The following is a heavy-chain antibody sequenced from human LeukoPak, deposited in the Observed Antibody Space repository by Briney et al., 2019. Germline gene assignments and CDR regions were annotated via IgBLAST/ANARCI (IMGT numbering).Heavy chain of an antibody. V-gene: IGHV4-59*01. D-gene: IGHD3-22*01. J-gene: IGHJ4*02. CDR3: ARESSPLYYYDTSGYFDY. CDR1: GGSMNTYY. CDR2: IFYSGST. Sequence: PAETLSLTCTVSGGSMNTYYWNWIRQPPGKGLEWIGYIFYSGSTSYNPSPKSRVTISLETSKNQFSLRLISVTAADTAVYYCARESSPLYYYDTSGYFDYWGEGTLVTVSS.